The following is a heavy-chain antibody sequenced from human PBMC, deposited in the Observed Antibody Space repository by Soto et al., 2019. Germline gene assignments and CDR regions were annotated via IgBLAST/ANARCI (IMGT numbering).Heavy chain of an antibody. Sequence: GRSLRLSCAASGFTFSSYSMNWVRQAPGKGLEWVSSISSSSSYIYYADSVKGRFTISRDNAKNSLYLQMNSLRAEDTAVYYCARDVRAGAPAAAFDISGQGTMVTVSS. J-gene: IGHJ3*02. V-gene: IGHV3-21*01. CDR2: ISSSSSYI. CDR3: ARDVRAGAPAAAFDI. D-gene: IGHD1-26*01. CDR1: GFTFSSYS.